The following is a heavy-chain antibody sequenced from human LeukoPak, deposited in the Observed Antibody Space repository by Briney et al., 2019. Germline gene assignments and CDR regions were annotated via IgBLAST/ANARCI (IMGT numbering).Heavy chain of an antibody. CDR3: ARVLMVRGTSHAFDF. Sequence: GGSLRLSCAASGFTFSSYGMHWVRQAPGKGLEWVAFIRYDGSNKYYADSVKGRFTISRDNSKNTLYLQMNSLRAEDTAVYYCARVLMVRGTSHAFDFWGRGTMVTVSS. V-gene: IGHV3-30*02. CDR2: IRYDGSNK. D-gene: IGHD3-10*01. J-gene: IGHJ3*01. CDR1: GFTFSSYG.